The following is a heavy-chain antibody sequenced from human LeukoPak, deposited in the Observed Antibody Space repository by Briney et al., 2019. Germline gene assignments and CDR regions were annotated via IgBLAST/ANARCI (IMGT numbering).Heavy chain of an antibody. J-gene: IGHJ5*02. CDR2: IYTSGST. CDR1: GGSISSGSYY. V-gene: IGHV4-61*02. Sequence: PSETLSLTCTVSGGSISSGSYYWSWMRQPAGKGLEWIGRIYTSGSTNYNPSLKSRVTISVDTSKNQFSRKLSSVTAADTAVYYCARESAKYSNYRCFDPWGQGTLVTVSS. D-gene: IGHD4-11*01. CDR3: ARESAKYSNYRCFDP.